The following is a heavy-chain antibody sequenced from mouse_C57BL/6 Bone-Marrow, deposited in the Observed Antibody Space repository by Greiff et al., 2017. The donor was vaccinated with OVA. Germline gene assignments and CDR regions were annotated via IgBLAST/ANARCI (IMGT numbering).Heavy chain of an antibody. D-gene: IGHD6-1*01. Sequence: QVQLKQPGAELVKPGASVKLSCKASGYTFTSYWMHWVKQRPGQGLEWIGMIHPNSGSTNYNEKFKSKATLTVDKSSSTAYMQLSSLTSEDSAVYYCARRLWRWYFDVWGTGTTVTVSS. CDR2: IHPNSGST. CDR3: ARRLWRWYFDV. CDR1: GYTFTSYW. V-gene: IGHV1-64*01. J-gene: IGHJ1*03.